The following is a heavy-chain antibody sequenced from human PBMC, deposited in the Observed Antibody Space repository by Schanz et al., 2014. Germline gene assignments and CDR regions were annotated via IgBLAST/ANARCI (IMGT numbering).Heavy chain of an antibody. CDR1: GFTFSSYA. V-gene: IGHV3-33*08. CDR2: IWSDGSTK. J-gene: IGHJ4*01. Sequence: QVQLVESGGGVVQPGRSLRLSCAASGFTFSSYAMHWVRQAPGKGLEWVAVIWSDGSTKYYADSVKGRFTISRDNSKNTLYLQMNSLRAEDTAVYYCAREQIMAAAGLVDYWGHGTLVTVSS. CDR3: AREQIMAAAGLVDY. D-gene: IGHD6-13*01.